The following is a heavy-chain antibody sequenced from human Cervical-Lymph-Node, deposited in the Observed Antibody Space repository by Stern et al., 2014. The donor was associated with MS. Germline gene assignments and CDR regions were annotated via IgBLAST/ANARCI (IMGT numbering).Heavy chain of an antibody. CDR1: GFTFSNYG. V-gene: IGHV3-30*18. CDR2: ILYDGSNK. J-gene: IGHJ4*02. Sequence: VQLVESGGGVVQPGRSLRLSCAASGFTFSNYGMHWVRQAPGTGLDWVAVILYDGSNKYIADPVKGRFSISRDTSKNTLYLQMNSLRAEDTSIYYCAKDRGSSIAARYFDYWGQGTLVTVSS. D-gene: IGHD6-6*01. CDR3: AKDRGSSIAARYFDY.